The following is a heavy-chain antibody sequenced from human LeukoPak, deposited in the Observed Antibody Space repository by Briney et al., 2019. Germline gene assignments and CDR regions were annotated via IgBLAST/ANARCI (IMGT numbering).Heavy chain of an antibody. CDR3: ARHPGYFDY. CDR2: IFYSGRT. CDR1: GGSIARSSDY. Sequence: PETLSLTCTVSGGSIARSSDYWGWIRQSPGKGLEWIGCIFYSGRTDYNPSLKSRVTISVDTSKNQFSLKLSSVTAADTAVYYCARHPGYFDYWGQGTLVTVSS. V-gene: IGHV4-39*01. J-gene: IGHJ4*02.